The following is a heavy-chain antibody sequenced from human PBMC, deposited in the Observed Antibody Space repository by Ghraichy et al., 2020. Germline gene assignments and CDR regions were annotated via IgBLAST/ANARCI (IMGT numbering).Heavy chain of an antibody. V-gene: IGHV4-59*08. Sequence: SETLSLTCTVSGGSISSYYWSWIRQPPGKGLEWIGYIYYSGSTNYNPSLKSRVTISVDTSKNQFSLKLSSVTAADTAVYYCARRGPPFYGEKDYWYFDLWGRGTLVTVSS. J-gene: IGHJ2*01. CDR3: ARRGPPFYGEKDYWYFDL. D-gene: IGHD4-17*01. CDR1: GGSISSYY. CDR2: IYYSGST.